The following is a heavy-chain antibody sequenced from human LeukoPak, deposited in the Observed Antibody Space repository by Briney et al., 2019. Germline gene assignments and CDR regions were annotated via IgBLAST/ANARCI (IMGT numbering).Heavy chain of an antibody. V-gene: IGHV1-2*04. CDR2: INPNSGGT. J-gene: IGHJ4*02. CDR1: GYTFTGYF. Sequence: ASVKVSCKASGYTFTGYFMHWVRQAPGLGLEWMRWINPNSGGTNYAQKFQGWVTMTRDTSISTAYMELSRLRSDDTAVYYCARQYYDILTGYYNFDYWGQGTLVTVSS. CDR3: ARQYYDILTGYYNFDY. D-gene: IGHD3-9*01.